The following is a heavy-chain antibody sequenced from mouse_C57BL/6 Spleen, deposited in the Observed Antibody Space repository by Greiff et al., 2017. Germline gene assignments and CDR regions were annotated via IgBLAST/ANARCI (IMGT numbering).Heavy chain of an antibody. D-gene: IGHD1-1*01. CDR1: GYTFTSYW. CDR3: ARSGYYYGSHYYAMDY. V-gene: IGHV1-69*01. J-gene: IGHJ4*01. CDR2: IDPSDSYT. Sequence: QVQLQQPGAELVMPGASVKLSCKASGYTFTSYWMHWVKQRPGQGLEWIGEIDPSDSYTNYNQKFKGKSTLTVDKSSSTAYRQLSSLTSEDSAVYYCARSGYYYGSHYYAMDYWGQGTSVTVSS.